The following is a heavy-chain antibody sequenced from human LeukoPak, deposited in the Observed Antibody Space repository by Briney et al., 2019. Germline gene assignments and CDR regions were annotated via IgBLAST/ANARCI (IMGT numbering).Heavy chain of an antibody. D-gene: IGHD3-22*01. CDR2: ISWNSETI. Sequence: GGSLRLSCAVSGFTFDDYAMHWVRQVPGKGLEWVSGISWNSETIGYADSVKGRFTISRDNAKNSLYLQMNSLRAEDTAVYYCARTPTDYYDSSGYGDYWGQGTLVTVSS. CDR3: ARTPTDYYDSSGYGDY. CDR1: GFTFDDYA. V-gene: IGHV3-9*01. J-gene: IGHJ4*02.